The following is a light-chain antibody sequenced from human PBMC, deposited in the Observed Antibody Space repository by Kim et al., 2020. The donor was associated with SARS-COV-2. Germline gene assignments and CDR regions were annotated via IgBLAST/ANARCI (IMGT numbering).Light chain of an antibody. Sequence: IQMTQSPSSVSASVGDRVTITCRASQDINTWLAWYQQKPGKAPKLLIYDASRLQSGVPSRFSGSGSGTDFTLTIARLQPADSATYYCQQANSSPPLTFGQGTKVDIK. CDR2: DAS. J-gene: IGKJ1*01. CDR3: QQANSSPPLT. CDR1: QDINTW. V-gene: IGKV1-12*01.